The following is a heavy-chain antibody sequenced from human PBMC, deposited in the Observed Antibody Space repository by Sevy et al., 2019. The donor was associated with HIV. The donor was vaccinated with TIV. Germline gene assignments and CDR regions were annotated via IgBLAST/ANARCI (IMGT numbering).Heavy chain of an antibody. J-gene: IGHJ5*02. CDR3: AREHSPSFGLVLRGWFDP. CDR1: GFSFNSYS. V-gene: IGHV3-21*01. D-gene: IGHD6-19*01. CDR2: ISRNSDHI. Sequence: GGSLRLSCAASGFSFNSYSMNWVRQAPGKGLEWVSFISRNSDHIYYADSVRGRFTISRDNAKNSLFLQMNSLRAEDTAVYYCAREHSPSFGLVLRGWFDPWGQGTPVTVSS.